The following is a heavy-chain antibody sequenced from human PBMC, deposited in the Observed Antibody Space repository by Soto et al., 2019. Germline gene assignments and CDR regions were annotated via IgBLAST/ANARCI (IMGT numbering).Heavy chain of an antibody. J-gene: IGHJ5*02. CDR2: IRNPGYGGTT. Sequence: GGSLRLSCTTSEFSFGDYAMTWVRQAPGKGLEWVGFIRNPGYGGTTEYATSVKGRFIISRDDSMSSAYLQLNSLKVDDSAVYYCVRGSFGYYGPWGQGTLVTVSS. CDR1: EFSFGDYA. CDR3: VRGSFGYYGP. D-gene: IGHD3-22*01. V-gene: IGHV3-49*04.